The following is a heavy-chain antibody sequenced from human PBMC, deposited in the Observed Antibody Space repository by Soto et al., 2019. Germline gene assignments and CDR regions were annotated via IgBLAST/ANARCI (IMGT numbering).Heavy chain of an antibody. CDR3: ARENSYFDY. CDR2: ISAYNANA. Sequence: KKSRASVKVSCKASGYTFRNFGISWVRQAPGQGLEWMGWISAYNANANYAQKFQGRLTMTADTSTSTAYMELRSLRSDDTAVYYCARENSYFDYWDQGTLVTVSS. V-gene: IGHV1-18*01. CDR1: GYTFRNFG. J-gene: IGHJ4*02.